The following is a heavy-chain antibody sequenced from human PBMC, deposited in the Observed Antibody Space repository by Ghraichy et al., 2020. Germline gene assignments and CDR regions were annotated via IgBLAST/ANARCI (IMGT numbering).Heavy chain of an antibody. V-gene: IGHV4-59*01. D-gene: IGHD3-10*01. J-gene: IGHJ2*01. CDR2: IFSCGST. CDR1: GGSISGYY. CDR3: ARDSNTMVRYFDL. Sequence: ESLNISCTVSGGSISGYYWTWIRQPPGKGLEWVGCIFSCGSTNYNPSLKSRVTISLDTSKNQFSLKLTSVTAADTAVYYCARDSNTMVRYFDLWGRGTLVTVSS.